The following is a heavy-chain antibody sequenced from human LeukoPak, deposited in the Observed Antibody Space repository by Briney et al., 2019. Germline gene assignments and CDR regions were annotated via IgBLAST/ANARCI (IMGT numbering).Heavy chain of an antibody. V-gene: IGHV1-46*01. CDR2: INPSGGST. Sequence: GASVKVSCTAPGYTFTSYYMHWVRQAPGQGLEWMGIINPSGGSTSYAQKFQGRVTMTRDTSTSTVYMELSSLRSEDTAVYYCARDCIVGATCFDYWGQGTLVTVSS. J-gene: IGHJ4*02. CDR3: ARDCIVGATCFDY. D-gene: IGHD1-26*01. CDR1: GYTFTSYY.